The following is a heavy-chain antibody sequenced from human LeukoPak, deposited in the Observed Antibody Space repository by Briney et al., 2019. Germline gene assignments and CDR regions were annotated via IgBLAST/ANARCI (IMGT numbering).Heavy chain of an antibody. CDR3: ASSRYDSSGYYGIIAY. J-gene: IGHJ4*02. CDR1: GFTFSSFE. Sequence: GGSLRLSCAASGFTFSSFEMDWVRQAPGKGLEWISYMSSRDNTRYYAESVRGRFTMSRDNAKNSLYLQMNSLRAEDTAVYYCASSRYDSSGYYGIIAYWGQGTLVTVSS. V-gene: IGHV3-48*03. CDR2: MSSRDNTR. D-gene: IGHD3-22*01.